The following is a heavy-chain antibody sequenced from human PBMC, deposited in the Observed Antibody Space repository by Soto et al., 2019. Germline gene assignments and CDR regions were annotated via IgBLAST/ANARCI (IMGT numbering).Heavy chain of an antibody. CDR2: LNAGNGNT. V-gene: IGHV1-3*01. Sequence: QVQLVQSGAAVKKPGASVKVSCKASGYSFTSYAMHWVRQAPGQRLEWMGWLNAGNGNTKYSQKFQGRVTITRDTSASTAYMELSSLRSEDTAGYYCARVGGGTYYYYDMDVWGQGTTVTVSS. D-gene: IGHD1-26*01. CDR1: GYSFTSYA. CDR3: ARVGGGTYYYYDMDV. J-gene: IGHJ6*02.